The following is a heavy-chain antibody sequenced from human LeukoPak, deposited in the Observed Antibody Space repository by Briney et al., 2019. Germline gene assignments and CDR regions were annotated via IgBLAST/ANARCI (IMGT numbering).Heavy chain of an antibody. CDR1: GFTLSSYG. V-gene: IGHV3-30*18. D-gene: IGHD1-26*01. J-gene: IGHJ4*02. CDR3: AKSAGPTTFIVGATANFDY. Sequence: PGRFLRLSCAASGFTLSSYGMHWVRQAPGKGLEWVAVISYDGSNKYYADSVKGRFTISRDNSKNTLYLQMNSLRAEDTAVYYCAKSAGPTTFIVGATANFDYWGQGTLVTVSS. CDR2: ISYDGSNK.